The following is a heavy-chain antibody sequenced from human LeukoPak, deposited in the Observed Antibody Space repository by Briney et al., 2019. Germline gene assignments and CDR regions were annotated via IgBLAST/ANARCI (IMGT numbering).Heavy chain of an antibody. Sequence: GGTLRLSCAASGFTLSRYDKSGVREARGKGGEGGSSISASGGSTNYAESVKGRFTISRANSNNTVYLQMNSLRAEDTAVYYCAKVMKGSERLTMVRGVIIKTAGLYYMDVWGKGTTVTVSS. CDR3: AKVMKGSERLTMVRGVIIKTAGLYYMDV. CDR1: GFTLSRYD. J-gene: IGHJ6*03. D-gene: IGHD3-10*01. CDR2: ISASGGST. V-gene: IGHV3-23*01.